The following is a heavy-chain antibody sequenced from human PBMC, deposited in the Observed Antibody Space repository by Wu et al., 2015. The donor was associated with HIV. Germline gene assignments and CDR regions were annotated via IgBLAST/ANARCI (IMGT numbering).Heavy chain of an antibody. CDR3: ARGHYYDTSSSPVY. Sequence: QVQLVQSGAEVKKPGASVEISCKASDYTFTSYAIHWVRQAPGEGLEWMGWISAQNGNTKYAEKFQGRVTMTTETSSNTAYVELRSLRADDTAVYFCARGHYYDTSSSPVYWGPGTRVTVSS. D-gene: IGHD3-22*01. CDR1: DYTFTSYA. J-gene: IGHJ4*02. CDR2: ISAQNGNT. V-gene: IGHV1-18*01.